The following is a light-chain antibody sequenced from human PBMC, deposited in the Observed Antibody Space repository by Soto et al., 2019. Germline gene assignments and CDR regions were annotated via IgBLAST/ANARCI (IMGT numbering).Light chain of an antibody. CDR3: QSYDSSLSGPV. Sequence: QSVLTQPPSVSGAPGQRVTIYCTGSRSNIGAGYDVHWYQQLPGTAPKLLIYGNSNRPSGVPDRFSGSKSGTSASLAITGLQAEDEADYYCQSYDSSLSGPVFGGGTKLTVL. CDR1: RSNIGAGYD. CDR2: GNS. V-gene: IGLV1-40*01. J-gene: IGLJ2*01.